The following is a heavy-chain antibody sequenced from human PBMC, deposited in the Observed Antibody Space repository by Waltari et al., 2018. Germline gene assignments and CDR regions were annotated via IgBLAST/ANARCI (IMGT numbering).Heavy chain of an antibody. Sequence: QVLLVQSGAEVMKPGAAVKVSCKASGYTFPNYDIYWVRQAAGQGLEWMGWMNPNSGDTHYAQKFQGRVTFTRDTSTSRAFIEMSNLRSDDTAVYYCARARKSFWFDSWGQGTLVAVSS. J-gene: IGHJ5*01. CDR1: GYTFPNYD. CDR3: ARARKSFWFDS. CDR2: MNPNSGDT. V-gene: IGHV1-8*01.